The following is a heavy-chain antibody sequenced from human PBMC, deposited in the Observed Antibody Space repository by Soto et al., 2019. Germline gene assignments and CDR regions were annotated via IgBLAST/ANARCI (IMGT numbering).Heavy chain of an antibody. CDR1: GYTFTSYY. V-gene: IGHV1-46*01. J-gene: IGHJ4*02. CDR3: AIYGGNSVYFDY. Sequence: ASVKVSCKASGYTFTSYYMHWVRQAPGQGLEWMGIINPSGGSTSYAQKFQGRVTMTRDTSTSTVYMELSSLRSEDTAVYSCAIYGGNSVYFDYWGQGTPVTVSS. D-gene: IGHD4-17*01. CDR2: INPSGGST.